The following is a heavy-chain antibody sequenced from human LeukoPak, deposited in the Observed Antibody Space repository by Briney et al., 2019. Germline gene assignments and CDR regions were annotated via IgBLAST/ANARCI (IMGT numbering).Heavy chain of an antibody. CDR3: ARDLLPYYYDSSGYYYYYYGMDV. D-gene: IGHD3-22*01. V-gene: IGHV1-2*06. CDR2: INPNSGGT. J-gene: IGHJ6*02. CDR1: GYIFTDYY. Sequence: ASVKVSCKASGYIFTDYYMHWVRQAPGQELGWMGRINPNSGGTNYAQKFQGRVTMTRDTSISTAYMELSRLRSDDTAVYYCARDLLPYYYDSSGYYYYYYGMDVWGQGTTVTVSS.